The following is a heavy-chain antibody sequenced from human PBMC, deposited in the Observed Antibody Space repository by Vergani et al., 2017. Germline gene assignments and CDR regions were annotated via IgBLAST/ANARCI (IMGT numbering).Heavy chain of an antibody. Sequence: QVRLVESGGGVVQPGRSLRLSCAASGFSFTSYGMHWVRQPPGKGLEWVATISFDGNKKDYTEAVRGRFTISRDSSKTLYLQMDSLRVEDTAMYFCARVTRWEILREYYYGMDVWGQGTTVTVSS. CDR2: ISFDGNKK. CDR1: GFSFTSYG. J-gene: IGHJ6*02. D-gene: IGHD1-26*01. CDR3: ARVTRWEILREYYYGMDV. V-gene: IGHV3-30*03.